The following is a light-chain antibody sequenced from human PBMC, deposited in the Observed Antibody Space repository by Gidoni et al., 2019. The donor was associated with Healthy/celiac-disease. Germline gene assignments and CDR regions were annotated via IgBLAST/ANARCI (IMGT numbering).Light chain of an antibody. CDR2: DAS. CDR3: QQRSNWPT. Sequence: DIVLTHSPATLSLSPGERATLSCRASQSVSSYLAWYQQKPGQAPRLLIYDASNRATGIPARFSGSGSGTDFTLTISSLEPEDFAVYYCQQRSNWPTFGGGTKVEIK. J-gene: IGKJ4*01. V-gene: IGKV3-11*01. CDR1: QSVSSY.